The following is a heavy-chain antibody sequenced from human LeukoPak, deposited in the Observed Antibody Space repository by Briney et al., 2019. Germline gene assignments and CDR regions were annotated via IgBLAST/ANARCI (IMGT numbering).Heavy chain of an antibody. J-gene: IGHJ3*02. CDR3: ARDLKVGATGGAFDI. D-gene: IGHD1-26*01. CDR1: GFTFSDYY. V-gene: IGHV3-11*01. CDR2: ISSSGSTI. Sequence: GGSLRHSCAASGFTFSDYYMSWIRQAPGKGLEWVSYISSSGSTIYYADSVKGRFTISRDNAKNSLYLQMNSLRAEDTAVYYCARDLKVGATGGAFDIWGQGTMVTVSS.